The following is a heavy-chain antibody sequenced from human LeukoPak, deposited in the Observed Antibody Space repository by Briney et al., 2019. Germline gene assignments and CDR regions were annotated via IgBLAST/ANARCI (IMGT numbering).Heavy chain of an antibody. J-gene: IGHJ4*02. CDR3: SRGPGSSCFDY. V-gene: IGHV4-4*07. Sequence: SETLSLTCTVSVGSIISYYWSWLRQPAGKGLEWIGRIYTSGSTNYNPSLKSRVTISVDKSKNQFSLKLSSATAPRTGVYYWSRGPGSSCFDYWGQGTLVTVSS. CDR2: IYTSGST. CDR1: VGSIISYY. D-gene: IGHD1-26*01.